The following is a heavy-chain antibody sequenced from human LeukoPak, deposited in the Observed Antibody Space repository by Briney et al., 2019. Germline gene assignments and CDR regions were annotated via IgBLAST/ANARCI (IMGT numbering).Heavy chain of an antibody. V-gene: IGHV3-21*06. CDR1: GFSLISYN. Sequence: PGGSLRLSCAASGFSLISYNMNWVRQAPGKGLEWVSSISSTSSHMYYADSVKGRFTISRDNAKNSLYLQMNSLRAEDTAMYYCATAPYDILTGYSPYYFESWGQGTLVTVSS. J-gene: IGHJ4*02. CDR3: ATAPYDILTGYSPYYFES. CDR2: ISSTSSHM. D-gene: IGHD3-9*01.